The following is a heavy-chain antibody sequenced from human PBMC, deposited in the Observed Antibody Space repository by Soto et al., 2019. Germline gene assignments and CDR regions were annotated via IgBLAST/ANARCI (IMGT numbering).Heavy chain of an antibody. CDR3: ARDGRDSESYYVYTV. D-gene: IGHD1-26*01. V-gene: IGHV4-59*01. CDR2: IYYSGST. J-gene: IGHJ4*02. Sequence: LEALPLPCTVSGGTISSYYWSWIRQPPGKGLEWIGYIYYSGSTNYNPSLKSRVTISVDTSKNQFSLKLSSVTAADTAVYYCARDGRDSESYYVYTVWGQGTLVTVSS. CDR1: GGTISSYY.